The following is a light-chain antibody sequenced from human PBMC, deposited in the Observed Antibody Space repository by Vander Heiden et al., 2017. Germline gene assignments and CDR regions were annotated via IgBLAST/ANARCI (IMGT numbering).Light chain of an antibody. CDR2: KAS. J-gene: IGKJ1*01. CDR3: QQYNSYPST. V-gene: IGKV1-5*03. CDR1: QSISSW. Sequence: DLQLPQSPPTLSASVGDRVTITCRASQSISSWLAWYQQKPGKAPKLLIYKASSLESGVPSRFSGSGSGTEFTLTISSLKPDDFATYYCQQYNSYPSTFGQGTKVEIK.